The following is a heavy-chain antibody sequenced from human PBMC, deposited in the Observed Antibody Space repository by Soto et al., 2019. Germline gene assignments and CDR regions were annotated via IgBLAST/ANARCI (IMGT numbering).Heavy chain of an antibody. D-gene: IGHD3-22*01. CDR2: IYYSGST. CDR1: GGSISSGGYY. J-gene: IGHJ5*02. V-gene: IGHV4-31*03. CDR3: ARLGAYYQSLDP. Sequence: SETLSLTCTVSGGSISSGGYYWSWIRQHPGKGLEWIGYIYYSGSTYYNPSLKSRVTISLDTSKNQFSLKLTSVTAADTAVYYCARLGAYYQSLDPWGPGTLVTVSS.